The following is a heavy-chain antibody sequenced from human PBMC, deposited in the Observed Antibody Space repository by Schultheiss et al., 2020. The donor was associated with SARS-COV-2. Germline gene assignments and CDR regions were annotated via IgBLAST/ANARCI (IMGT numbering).Heavy chain of an antibody. CDR2: IYPGDSDT. CDR3: ARDRLMTRSGYNWFDP. J-gene: IGHJ5*02. D-gene: IGHD3-9*01. CDR1: GYSFTSYW. Sequence: GESLKISCKGSGYSFTSYWIGWVRQMPGKGLEWMGIIYPGDSDTRYSPSFQGQVTISADKSISTAYLQWSSLKASDTAIYYCARDRLMTRSGYNWFDPWGQGALVTVSS. V-gene: IGHV5-51*01.